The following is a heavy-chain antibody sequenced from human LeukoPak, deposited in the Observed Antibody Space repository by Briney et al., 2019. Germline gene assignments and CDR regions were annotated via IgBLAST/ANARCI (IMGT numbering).Heavy chain of an antibody. CDR2: FDPEDGET. Sequence: ASVKVSCKVSGYTLTELSMHWVRQAPGKGLEGMGGFDPEDGETIYAQKFQGRVTMTEDTSTDTAYMELSSLRSEDTAVYYCAGGGCSSTSCYTGMDVWGKGTTVTVSS. V-gene: IGHV1-24*01. D-gene: IGHD2-2*02. J-gene: IGHJ6*04. CDR1: GYTLTELS. CDR3: AGGGCSSTSCYTGMDV.